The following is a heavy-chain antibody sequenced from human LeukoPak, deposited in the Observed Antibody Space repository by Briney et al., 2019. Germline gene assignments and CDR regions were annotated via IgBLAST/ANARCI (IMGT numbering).Heavy chain of an antibody. CDR2: INSNSGDR. Sequence: ASVKVSCKASGYTFTDYYMHWVRQAPGQGLEWMGWINSNSGDRRYARDFQGRITLTRDTSFSTAYMELSSLRSDDTAVYYCARGIMITFGGVIVIGHAFDIWGQGTMVTVSS. D-gene: IGHD3-16*02. CDR3: ARGIMITFGGVIVIGHAFDI. CDR1: GYTFTDYY. J-gene: IGHJ3*02. V-gene: IGHV1-2*02.